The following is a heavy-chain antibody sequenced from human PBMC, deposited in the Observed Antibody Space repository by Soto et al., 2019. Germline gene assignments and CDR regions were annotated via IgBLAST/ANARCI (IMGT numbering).Heavy chain of an antibody. CDR2: ISSSGSTI. CDR1: GFTFSDYY. D-gene: IGHD2-2*01. V-gene: IGHV3-11*01. CDR3: ARSCRSTSCYANYYYYYYYMDV. Sequence: QVQLVESGGGLVKPGGSLRLSCAASGFTFSDYYMSWIRQAPGKGLEWVSYISSSGSTIYYADSVKGRFTISRDNAKNSLYLQMNSLRAEDTAVYYCARSCRSTSCYANYYYYYYYMDVWGKGTTVTVSS. J-gene: IGHJ6*03.